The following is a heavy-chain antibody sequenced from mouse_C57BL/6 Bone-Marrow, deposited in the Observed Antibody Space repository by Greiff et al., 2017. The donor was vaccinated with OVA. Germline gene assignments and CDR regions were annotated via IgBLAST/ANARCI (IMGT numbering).Heavy chain of an antibody. CDR1: GYAFSSSW. J-gene: IGHJ2*01. D-gene: IGHD2-3*01. CDR3: GRHEDGYYASYFDY. V-gene: IGHV1-82*01. Sequence: QVQLQQSGPELVKPGASVKISCKASGYAFSSSWMNWVKQRPGKGLEWIGRIYPGDGDANYNGKFKGKATLTAAKSSSTAYMQLSSLTSEDSAVYLCGRHEDGYYASYFDYWGQGTTLTVSS. CDR2: IYPGDGDA.